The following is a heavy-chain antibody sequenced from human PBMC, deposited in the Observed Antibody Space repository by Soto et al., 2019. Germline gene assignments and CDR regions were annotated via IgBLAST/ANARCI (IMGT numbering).Heavy chain of an antibody. CDR2: IYEGGNT. J-gene: IGHJ3*02. V-gene: IGHV4-30-2*01. CDR3: VTRSPEDAFDI. CDR1: GGSIISGGYS. Sequence: LQLQESGSGLVKPSQTLSLTCAVSGGSIISGGYSWSWIRQPPGKGLQWIGHIYEGGNTYYTPSLESRVAISTDKSKNQFSLRLSSVTAADTAVYYCVTRSPEDAFDIWGQGTMVTVSP.